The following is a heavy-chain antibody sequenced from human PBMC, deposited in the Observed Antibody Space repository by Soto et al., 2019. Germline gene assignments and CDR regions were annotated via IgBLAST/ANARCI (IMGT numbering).Heavy chain of an antibody. CDR1: GGSVSGGSYF. V-gene: IGHV4-61*01. CDR2: FYYSGST. J-gene: IGHJ4*02. Sequence: QVQLQESGPGLVRPSETLSLTCTVSGGSVSGGSYFWSWVRQPPGKGLEWIGYFYYSGSTKYNPSLQXRXTXLXXTSENQFSLKLNSVTAADTAVYYCEREGRMGPFDYWGQGALVTVSS. CDR3: EREGRMGPFDY.